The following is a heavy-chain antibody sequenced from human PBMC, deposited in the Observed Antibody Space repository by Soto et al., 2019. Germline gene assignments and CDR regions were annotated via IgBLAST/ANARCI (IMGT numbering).Heavy chain of an antibody. CDR3: AKPRGSGGDSRHDAFDI. CDR2: ISGSGSST. J-gene: IGHJ3*02. Sequence: EVQLLESGGGLVQPGGSLRLSCAASGFNPSNYAMNWVRQAPGKGLEWVSGISGSGSSTYYADSVKGRFAISRDNSKNPLSLQMDSLRVDDTAVYYCAKPRGSGGDSRHDAFDIWGQGTLLTVSS. D-gene: IGHD2-21*02. CDR1: GFNPSNYA. V-gene: IGHV3-23*01.